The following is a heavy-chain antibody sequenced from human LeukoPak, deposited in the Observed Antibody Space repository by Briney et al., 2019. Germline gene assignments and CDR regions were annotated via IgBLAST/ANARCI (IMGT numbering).Heavy chain of an antibody. J-gene: IGHJ4*02. Sequence: PSETLSLTCTVSGGSISNYYWTWIRQPAGKGLEWIGRIHSSGSTNYNPSLKSRVTMSVDTSKNQFSLKVTSVTAADTAVYYCAIVRATSGTTDYWGQGTLVTVSS. V-gene: IGHV4-4*07. D-gene: IGHD1/OR15-1a*01. CDR2: IHSSGST. CDR1: GGSISNYY. CDR3: AIVRATSGTTDY.